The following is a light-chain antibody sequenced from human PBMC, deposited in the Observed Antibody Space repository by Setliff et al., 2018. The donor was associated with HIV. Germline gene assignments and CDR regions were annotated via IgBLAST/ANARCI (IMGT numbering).Light chain of an antibody. CDR2: DVD. V-gene: IGLV2-11*01. Sequence: QSALTQPRSVSWPPGQSVTISCTGSSSDVGDYSYVSWYQQHPGKAPKVIIYDVDKRPSGVPERFSASRSGTTASLTISGLQADDEADYYCCSHAGTSFVFGIGTKVTV. CDR3: CSHAGTSFV. J-gene: IGLJ1*01. CDR1: SSDVGDYSY.